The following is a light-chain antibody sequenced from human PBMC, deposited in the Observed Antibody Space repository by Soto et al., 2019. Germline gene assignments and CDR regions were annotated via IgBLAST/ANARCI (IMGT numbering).Light chain of an antibody. CDR2: EAS. Sequence: EIVMTQSPTTQSVSPGESDTHSCRASHRGSSCLAWYQHKPRRAPRLLMYEASNSATGVVARFSSSGAGTDFTPTIISLEHDDFAIYYYQQRRNWPPTFGQGTKVDI. V-gene: IGKV3-11*01. J-gene: IGKJ1*01. CDR3: QQRRNWPPT. CDR1: HRGSSC.